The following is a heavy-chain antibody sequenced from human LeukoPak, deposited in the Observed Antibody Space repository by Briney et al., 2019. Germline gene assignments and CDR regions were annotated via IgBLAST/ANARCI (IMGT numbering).Heavy chain of an antibody. CDR2: IYTSGST. CDR1: GGSISSYY. Sequence: SETLSLTCTVSGGSISSYYWSWIRQPAGKGLEWIGRIYTSGSTNYNPSLKSRVTMSVDTSKNQFSLKLSSVTAADTAVYYCARLMTVWYRSIYSGSYGAFDIWGQGTIVTVSS. V-gene: IGHV4-4*07. D-gene: IGHD1-26*01. CDR3: ARLMTVWYRSIYSGSYGAFDI. J-gene: IGHJ3*02.